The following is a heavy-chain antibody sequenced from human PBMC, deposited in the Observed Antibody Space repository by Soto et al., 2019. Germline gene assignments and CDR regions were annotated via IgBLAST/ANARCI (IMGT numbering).Heavy chain of an antibody. CDR3: AVVRGGGGY. Sequence: EVQLVESGGGLIQPGGSLRLSCAVSGFTVSNNYMSWVRQAPGKGLEGVSVIYSGGYTAYGDSVKGRFTISRDNSKNSLYLQKEGQRAHAPGMDYCAVVRGGGGYWGQGTLVTVSS. V-gene: IGHV3-53*01. CDR1: GFTVSNNY. CDR2: IYSGGYT. D-gene: IGHD6-6*01. J-gene: IGHJ4*02.